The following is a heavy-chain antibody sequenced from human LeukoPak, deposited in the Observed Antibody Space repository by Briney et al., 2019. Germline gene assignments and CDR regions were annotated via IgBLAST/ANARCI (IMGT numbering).Heavy chain of an antibody. J-gene: IGHJ5*02. CDR3: AKGAGGFSYYNWFDP. V-gene: IGHV4-59*01. D-gene: IGHD5-18*01. Sequence: SETLSLTCTVSGGSISSYYWSWIRQPPGKGLEWIGYIYYSGSTNYNPSLKSRVTISVDTSKNQFSLKLSSVTAADTAVYYCAKGAGGFSYYNWFDPWGQGTLVTVSS. CDR1: GGSISSYY. CDR2: IYYSGST.